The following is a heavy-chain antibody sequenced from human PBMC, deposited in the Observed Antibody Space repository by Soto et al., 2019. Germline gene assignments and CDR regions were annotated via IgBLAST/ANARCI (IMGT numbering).Heavy chain of an antibody. J-gene: IGHJ3*01. CDR1: GYIFTTYD. D-gene: IGHD3-9*01. CDR3: AIDGLASVDVLTGNPRDAFDF. V-gene: IGHV1-3*01. CDR2: LNAGNGNT. Sequence: ASVKVSCKASGYIFTTYDMHWVRQAPGQRLEWMGWLNAGNGNTKYSQKFQDRVTITRDTSASATYMELSSLSSEDTAVYYCAIDGLASVDVLTGNPRDAFDFWGKGTMVIVSS.